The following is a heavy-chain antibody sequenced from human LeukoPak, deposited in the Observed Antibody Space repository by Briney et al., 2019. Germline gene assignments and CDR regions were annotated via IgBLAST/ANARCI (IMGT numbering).Heavy chain of an antibody. V-gene: IGHV4-59*01. CDR1: GGSISSYY. CDR3: ARVSVTSGYWTFDD. Sequence: PSETLSLTCTVSGGSISSYYWSWIRQPPGKGLEWIGYIYYSGSTNYNPSLKSRVAISLDTSKNQFSLKMSSVTAADTAVFYCARVSVTSGYWTFDDWGQGTLVTVSS. CDR2: IYYSGST. D-gene: IGHD3-22*01. J-gene: IGHJ4*02.